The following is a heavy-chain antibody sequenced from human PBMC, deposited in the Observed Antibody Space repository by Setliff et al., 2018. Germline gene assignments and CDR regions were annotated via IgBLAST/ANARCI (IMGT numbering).Heavy chain of an antibody. J-gene: IGHJ4*02. CDR3: ARRYNFWSGYLDC. V-gene: IGHV4-34*01. CDR2: INHSGST. Sequence: SETLSLTCAVYGGSFSGYYWSWIRQPPGKGLEWIGEINHSGSTNYNPSLKSRVTISVDTSKNQFSLKLSSVTAADTAVYYCARRYNFWSGYLDCWGQGTLVTVSS. CDR1: GGSFSGYY. D-gene: IGHD3-3*01.